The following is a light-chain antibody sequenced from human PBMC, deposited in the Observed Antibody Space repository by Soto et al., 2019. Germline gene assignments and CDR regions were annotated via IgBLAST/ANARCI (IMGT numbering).Light chain of an antibody. J-gene: IGLJ1*01. V-gene: IGLV2-11*01. CDR2: AVT. CDR3: CSYAGTFTYA. CDR1: SSDVGGYNY. Sequence: QSVLTQPRSVSGSPGQSVTISFTGTSSDVGGYNYVSWFQQHPGKAPKLMIYAVTERPSGVPDRFSGSKSGNTASLTISGLQAEDEADYYCCSYAGTFTYAFGTWTKVTVL.